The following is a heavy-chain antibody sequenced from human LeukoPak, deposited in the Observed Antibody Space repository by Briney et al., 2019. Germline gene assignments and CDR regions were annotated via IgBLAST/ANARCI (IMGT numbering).Heavy chain of an antibody. D-gene: IGHD1-26*01. J-gene: IGHJ2*01. CDR3: ARDSPVYSESLSSYWYFDL. Sequence: GGSLRLSCAASGFTFSSYTMNSVRQAPGKGLEWVSYISSGSSTIYYADSVKGRFTISRDNAKTSLYLQMNSLRAEDTAVYYCARDSPVYSESLSSYWYFDLWGRGTLVTVSS. V-gene: IGHV3-48*01. CDR1: GFTFSSYT. CDR2: ISSGSSTI.